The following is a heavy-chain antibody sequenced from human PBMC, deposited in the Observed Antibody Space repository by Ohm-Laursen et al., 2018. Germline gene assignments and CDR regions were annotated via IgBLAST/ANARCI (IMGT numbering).Heavy chain of an antibody. CDR1: RGSVSRRIYY. V-gene: IGHV4-61*01. Sequence: QTLSLTCSVSRGSVSRRIYYWSWVRQPPGQGLGWIGNMYYIGTTNYNPPLKSPVTISIDTSKNQFSLRLSSVTAADTAMYYSARDFASGEFDYWGQGILVTVSS. J-gene: IGHJ4*02. CDR3: ARDFASGEFDY. CDR2: MYYIGTT. D-gene: IGHD3-16*01.